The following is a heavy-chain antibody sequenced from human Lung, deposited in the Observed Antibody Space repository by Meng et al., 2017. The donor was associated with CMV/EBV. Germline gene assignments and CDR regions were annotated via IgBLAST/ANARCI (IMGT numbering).Heavy chain of an antibody. J-gene: IGHJ6*02. CDR1: GYSFTSYW. V-gene: IGHV5-51*01. CDR3: ARLSYYDFWSGYYPYYYGMDV. CDR2: IYPGDSDT. D-gene: IGHD3-3*01. Sequence: XVSXKGSGYSFTSYWIGWVRQMPGKGLERMGIIYPGDSDTRYSPSFQGQVTISADKSISTAYLQWSSLKASDTAMYYCARLSYYDFWSGYYPYYYGMDVWXQGTXVTVSS.